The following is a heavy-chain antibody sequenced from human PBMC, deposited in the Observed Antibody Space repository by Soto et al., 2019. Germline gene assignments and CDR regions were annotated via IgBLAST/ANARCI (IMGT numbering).Heavy chain of an antibody. CDR1: GGSISKNGYS. D-gene: IGHD4-17*01. Sequence: HLHLQESGSGLVKPSQTLSLTCAVSGGSISKNGYSWSWIRQPPRKGLEWIEYIYHSGSTYYNPSLKSRVSISVHRSHNRFSLNMSSVTDADKAVYYCARTVTTGPFFDFWGQGTLVTVSS. J-gene: IGHJ4*02. V-gene: IGHV4-30-2*01. CDR2: IYHSGST. CDR3: ARTVTTGPFFDF.